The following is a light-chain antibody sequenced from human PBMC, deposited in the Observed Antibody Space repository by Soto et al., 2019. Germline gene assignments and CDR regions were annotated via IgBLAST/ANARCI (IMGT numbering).Light chain of an antibody. CDR1: QDIRNS. Sequence: DIQMTQSPSSLSASVGDRVTITCQASQDIRNSLNWYQQIPGKAPKLLVFDASNLQVGVSSRFRGSGSGTHFTFTISSLQPEDFATYYGQQYDDLPPTFGPGTRVDI. J-gene: IGKJ3*01. CDR2: DAS. V-gene: IGKV1-33*01. CDR3: QQYDDLPPT.